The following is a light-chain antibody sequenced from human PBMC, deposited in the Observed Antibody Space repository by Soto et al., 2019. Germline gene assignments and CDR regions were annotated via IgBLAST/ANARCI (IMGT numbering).Light chain of an antibody. J-gene: IGLJ1*01. Sequence: QSVVTQPASVSRAPGQTIAISCTGTSRDGGSYNSVSWYQQHPGKAPKLIIYEGSKPPSRFSHRFSGSKSGNTASLTISGLQADDEADYYCCSFAATPYVFRTGPKATVL. CDR1: SRDGGSYNS. CDR2: EGS. V-gene: IGLV2-23*01. CDR3: CSFAATPYV.